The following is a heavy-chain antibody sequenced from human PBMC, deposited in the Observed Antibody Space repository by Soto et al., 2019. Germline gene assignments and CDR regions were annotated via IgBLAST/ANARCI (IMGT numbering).Heavy chain of an antibody. D-gene: IGHD1-26*01. J-gene: IGHJ3*02. CDR1: GYTFTNYG. V-gene: IGHV1-18*01. Sequence: QVQLVQSGAEMKKPGASVKVSCKASGYTFTNYGISWVRQAPGQGLGWMRWISAYNGDTNYAQKLQGRVTMTTDTSTSTAYMELRSLRSDDTAMYYCARVREGATTRRVFDIWGQGTMVTVSS. CDR3: ARVREGATTRRVFDI. CDR2: ISAYNGDT.